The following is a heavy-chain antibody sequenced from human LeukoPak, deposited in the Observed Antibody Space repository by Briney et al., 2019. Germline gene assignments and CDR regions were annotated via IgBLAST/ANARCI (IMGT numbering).Heavy chain of an antibody. CDR1: GFDVSGNY. D-gene: IGHD3-9*01. V-gene: IGHV3-53*01. J-gene: IGHJ4*02. Sequence: PGGSLRLSCAASGFDVSGNYMTWVRQAPGEALEWVSVIYTTYNTYYADSVKGRFTISRDNSKNTLYLQMNSLRAEDTAVYYCARDRGYYDILTGYYRGYYFDYWGQGTLVTVSS. CDR2: IYTTYNT. CDR3: ARDRGYYDILTGYYRGYYFDY.